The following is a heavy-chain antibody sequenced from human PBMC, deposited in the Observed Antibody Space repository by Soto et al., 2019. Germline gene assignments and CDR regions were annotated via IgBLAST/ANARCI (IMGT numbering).Heavy chain of an antibody. D-gene: IGHD5-18*01. CDR2: IKQDGSEK. CDR1: GFTFSSYW. V-gene: IGHV3-7*01. J-gene: IGHJ3*02. Sequence: HPGGTLRLSCAASGFTFSSYWMSWVRQAPGKGLEWVANIKQDGSEKYYVDSVKGRFTISRDNAKNSLYLQMNSLRAEDTAVYYCARDMRDVDTAMATSDAFDIWGQGTMVTVSS. CDR3: ARDMRDVDTAMATSDAFDI.